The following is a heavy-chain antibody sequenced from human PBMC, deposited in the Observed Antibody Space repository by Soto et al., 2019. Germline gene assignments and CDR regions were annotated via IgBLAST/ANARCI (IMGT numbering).Heavy chain of an antibody. CDR1: GFTFDDYA. CDR3: AKMRGSSGWKYFDL. D-gene: IGHD6-19*01. Sequence: EVQLVESGGGLVQPGRSLRLSCAASGFTFDDYAMHWVRQAPGKGLEWVSGISWNSGSIGYADSVKGRFTISRDNAKNSLYLQMNSLRAEDTALYYCAKMRGSSGWKYFDLWGRGTLVTVSS. V-gene: IGHV3-9*01. CDR2: ISWNSGSI. J-gene: IGHJ2*01.